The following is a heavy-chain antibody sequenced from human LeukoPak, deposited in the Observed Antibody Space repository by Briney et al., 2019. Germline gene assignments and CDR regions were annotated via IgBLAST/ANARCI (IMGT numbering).Heavy chain of an antibody. CDR3: ATTASRGPQSAEYFQY. V-gene: IGHV3-33*01. Sequence: GRSLRLSCAASGFTFSNYGMHWVRQAPGKGLEWVAVIWYDGSNKYCSDSVKGRFTISRDNSKNTLYLQMNSLRAGDTAVYYCATTASRGPQSAEYFQYWGQGTLVTVSS. CDR2: IWYDGSNK. J-gene: IGHJ1*01. CDR1: GFTFSNYG.